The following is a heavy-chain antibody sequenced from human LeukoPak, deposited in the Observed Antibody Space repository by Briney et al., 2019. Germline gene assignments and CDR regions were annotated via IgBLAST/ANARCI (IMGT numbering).Heavy chain of an antibody. CDR3: ARGVATDY. V-gene: IGHV1-46*01. Sequence: ASVKVSCKASGYTFTSYDINWARQSPGQGPEWMGVISPSGGSTTYAQKFQGRVTMTRDMSTSTVYMELSSLRSEDTAVYYCARGVATDYWGQGTLVTVSS. J-gene: IGHJ4*02. CDR1: GYTFTSYD. D-gene: IGHD5-12*01. CDR2: ISPSGGST.